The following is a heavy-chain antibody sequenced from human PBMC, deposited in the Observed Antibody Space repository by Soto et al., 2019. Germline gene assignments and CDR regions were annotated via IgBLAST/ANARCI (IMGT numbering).Heavy chain of an antibody. Sequence: EVQLLESGGGLVQPGGSLRLSCAASGFTFSSYAMRWVRQAPGKGLEWVSAISGSGGSTYYADSVKGRFTISRDNTKHTLYLQMNSLRAEDTAVYYCARRGSGRYYEYWGQGTLVSVSS. CDR2: ISGSGGST. D-gene: IGHD1-26*01. CDR1: GFTFSSYA. J-gene: IGHJ4*02. V-gene: IGHV3-23*01. CDR3: ARRGSGRYYEY.